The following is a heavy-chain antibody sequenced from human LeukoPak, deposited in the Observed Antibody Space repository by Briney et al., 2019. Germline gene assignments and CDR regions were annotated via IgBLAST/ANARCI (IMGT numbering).Heavy chain of an antibody. V-gene: IGHV1-2*02. CDR2: INPNSGGT. CDR3: ARETIPDVLRYFDWLEAPDAFDI. D-gene: IGHD3-9*01. Sequence: ASVKVSCKASGYPFTGYYMHWVRQAPGQGLEWMGWINPNSGGTNYAQKFQGRVTMTRDTSISTAYMELSRLRSDDTAVYYCARETIPDVLRYFDWLEAPDAFDIWGQGTMVTVSS. CDR1: GYPFTGYY. J-gene: IGHJ3*02.